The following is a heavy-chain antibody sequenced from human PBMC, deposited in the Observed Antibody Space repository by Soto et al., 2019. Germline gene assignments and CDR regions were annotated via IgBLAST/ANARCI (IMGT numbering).Heavy chain of an antibody. J-gene: IGHJ4*02. V-gene: IGHV1-2*02. CDR3: ARAVGYDSSGYYLGQFDY. D-gene: IGHD3-22*01. CDR2: INPNSGGT. CDR1: GYTFTGYY. Sequence: GASVKVSCKTSGYTFTGYYIHWVRQAPGQGLEWMGWINPNSGGTKYTQKFQGRVTLTRDTSKNQFSLKLSSVTAADTAVYYCARAVGYDSSGYYLGQFDYWGQGTLVTVSS.